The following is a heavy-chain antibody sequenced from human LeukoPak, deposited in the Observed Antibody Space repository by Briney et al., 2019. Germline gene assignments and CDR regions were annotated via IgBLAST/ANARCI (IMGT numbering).Heavy chain of an antibody. V-gene: IGHV3-48*03. CDR1: EFIFSSYE. D-gene: IGHD3-10*01. CDR3: ARGRGLSGSYYAFDI. Sequence: PGGSLRLSCAASEFIFSSYEMNWVRQAPGKGLEWVSYIDFSGSVIHYADSVKGRFTISRDNAKNSVYMQMNSLRAEDTAVYYCARGRGLSGSYYAFDIWGQGTMVTVSS. CDR2: IDFSGSVI. J-gene: IGHJ3*02.